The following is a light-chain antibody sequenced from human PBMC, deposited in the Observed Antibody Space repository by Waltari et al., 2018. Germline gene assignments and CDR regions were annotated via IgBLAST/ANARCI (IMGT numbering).Light chain of an antibody. J-gene: IGKJ4*01. CDR2: DAS. V-gene: IGKV3-11*01. CDR3: QQRSNWPPLT. Sequence: EIVLTQSPATLSLSPVERATLSCRASQSVSSYLAWYQQKPGQAPRLLLYDASNRATGIPARFSGSGSGTDFTLTISSLEPEDFAVYYCQQRSNWPPLTFGGGTRVEI. CDR1: QSVSSY.